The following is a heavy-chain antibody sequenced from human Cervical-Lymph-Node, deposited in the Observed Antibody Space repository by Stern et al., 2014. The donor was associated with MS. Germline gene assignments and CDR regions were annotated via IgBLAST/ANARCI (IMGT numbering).Heavy chain of an antibody. J-gene: IGHJ4*01. CDR3: ARDKGMFFL. CDR2: IYSSGGT. V-gene: IGHV4-59*01. CDR1: GGPITNYY. Sequence: QVQLVESGPGLVKPSETLSLTCNVSGGPITNYYWSWMRQPPGKGLEWIGDIYSSGGTTYNPSLIRRVTISVDTAKNQFSLKLSSVTAADTAVYYCARDKGMFFLWGQGTLVTVSS. D-gene: IGHD2/OR15-2a*01.